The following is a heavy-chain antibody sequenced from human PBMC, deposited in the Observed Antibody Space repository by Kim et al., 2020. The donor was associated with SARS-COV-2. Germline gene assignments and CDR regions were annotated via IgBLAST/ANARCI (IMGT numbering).Heavy chain of an antibody. D-gene: IGHD4-17*01. CDR2: ITSSGIYI. CDR1: GFIFNSYS. J-gene: IGHJ4*02. CDR3: ARRYGGYHFDY. Sequence: GGSLRLSCAASGFIFNSYSMDWVRQAPGKGLEWVSSITSSGIYIYYSDSVKGRFTISRDNARNSLYLQMNGLRAEDTAVYFCARRYGGYHFDYWGQGTLVRVS. V-gene: IGHV3-21*01.